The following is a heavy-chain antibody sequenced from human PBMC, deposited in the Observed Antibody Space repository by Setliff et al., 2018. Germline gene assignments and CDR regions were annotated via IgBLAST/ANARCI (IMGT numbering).Heavy chain of an antibody. Sequence: SETLSLTCTVSDDSFTSSRYYWGWIRQAPGSGLEWIGGISYSGTPYYNASVESRVTISIDTSRNQFSLELRSVTVADTATYYCVRPGGTTVVARHFDYWGSGILVTVS. CDR2: ISYSGTP. D-gene: IGHD2-15*01. CDR1: DDSFTSSRYY. J-gene: IGHJ4*01. V-gene: IGHV4-39*01. CDR3: VRPGGTTVVARHFDY.